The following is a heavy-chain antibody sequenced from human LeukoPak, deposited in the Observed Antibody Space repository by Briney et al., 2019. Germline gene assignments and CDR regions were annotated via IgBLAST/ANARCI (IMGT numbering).Heavy chain of an antibody. Sequence: GGSLRLSCTTSGFAFDDFAMSWVRQPAGKGLEWVGFIRRRAYGGAAEYAASVKGRFIISRDDSKGIAYLQMNSLRTEDTAVYDGSRNGLVHFDY. CDR3: SRNGLVHFDY. CDR2: IRRRAYGGAA. CDR1: GFAFDDFA. V-gene: IGHV3-49*04. J-gene: IGHJ4*01.